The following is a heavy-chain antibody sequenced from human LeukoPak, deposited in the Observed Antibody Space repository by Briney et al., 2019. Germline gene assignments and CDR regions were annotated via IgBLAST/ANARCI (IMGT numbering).Heavy chain of an antibody. Sequence: GGSLRLSCAASGFTFDDYAMHWVRLPPGKGLEWVSGISWNGSIIGYADSVKGRFTISRDNAKNSLYLQMNSLRPEDTALYYCAKDLWAASPVVTVPFLQYWGQGTLVTVSS. CDR1: GFTFDDYA. J-gene: IGHJ1*01. V-gene: IGHV3-9*01. D-gene: IGHD2-21*02. CDR3: AKDLWAASPVVTVPFLQY. CDR2: ISWNGSII.